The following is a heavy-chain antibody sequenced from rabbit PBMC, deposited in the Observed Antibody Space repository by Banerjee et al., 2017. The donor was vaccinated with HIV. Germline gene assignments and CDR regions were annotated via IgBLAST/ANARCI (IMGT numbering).Heavy chain of an antibody. D-gene: IGHD6-1*01. CDR2: IYGGDSGTT. CDR3: ARSGGYAVYGYTNL. J-gene: IGHJ4*01. CDR1: GFSFSSSYW. V-gene: IGHV1S45*01. Sequence: QEQLVEYGGDLVKPGASLTLTCKASGFSFSSSYWICWVRQAPGKGLELIGCIYGGDSGTTWYASWVNGRFTTSRTSSTTVTLQMTSLTAADTATYFCARSGGYAVYGYTNLWGPGTLVTVS.